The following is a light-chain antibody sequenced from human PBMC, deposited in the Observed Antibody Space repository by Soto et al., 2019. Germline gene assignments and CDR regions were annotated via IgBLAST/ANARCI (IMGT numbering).Light chain of an antibody. CDR1: QDITNY. V-gene: IGKV1-9*01. Sequence: QSTQSPSSLSASIGDRVTITCRASQDITNYLAWYQQQPGKAPKLLVYSASTLHSGVPTRFSGSGSGTEFILTIGRLQPEDFATSYCHHLAGTFGQGTKLEMK. J-gene: IGKJ2*01. CDR3: HHLAGT. CDR2: SAS.